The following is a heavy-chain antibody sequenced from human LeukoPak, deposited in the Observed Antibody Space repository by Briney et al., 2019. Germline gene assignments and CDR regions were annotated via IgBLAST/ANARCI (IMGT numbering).Heavy chain of an antibody. CDR3: ARPRSGSYSYYFDY. J-gene: IGHJ4*02. D-gene: IGHD3-10*01. V-gene: IGHV3-30*03. Sequence: TGGSLRLSCAASGXTFSSYGMHWVRQAPGKGREWVAVISYDGSNKYYADSVKGRFTISRDNSKNTLYLQMNSLRAEDTAVYYCARPRSGSYSYYFDYWGQGTLVTVSS. CDR1: GXTFSSYG. CDR2: ISYDGSNK.